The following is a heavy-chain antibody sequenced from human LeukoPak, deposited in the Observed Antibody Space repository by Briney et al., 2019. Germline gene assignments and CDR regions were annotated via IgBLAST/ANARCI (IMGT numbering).Heavy chain of an antibody. Sequence: SVRVSCKASGGTFSSYAISWVRQAPGQGLEWMGGIIPIFGTANYAQKFQGRVTITADKSTSTAYMELSSLRSEDTAVYYCASVGDYGDYDYYYYGMDVWGKGTTVTVSS. CDR1: GGTFSSYA. D-gene: IGHD4-17*01. V-gene: IGHV1-69*06. CDR2: IIPIFGTA. CDR3: ASVGDYGDYDYYYYGMDV. J-gene: IGHJ6*04.